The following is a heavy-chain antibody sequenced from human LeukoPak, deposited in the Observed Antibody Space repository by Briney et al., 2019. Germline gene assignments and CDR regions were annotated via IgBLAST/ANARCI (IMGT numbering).Heavy chain of an antibody. CDR3: ARASGGWYGLFDY. V-gene: IGHV4-59*08. CDR1: GGFSNNY. D-gene: IGHD6-19*01. J-gene: IGHJ4*02. CDR2: MYYSGST. Sequence: SETLSLTCTVSGGFSNNYWSWSRQPPGKGLEWIGYMYYSGSTSYNPSLKRRVTISVDTSKNQFSLKLRSVTAADTAVYYCARASGGWYGLFDYWGQGTLVTVSS.